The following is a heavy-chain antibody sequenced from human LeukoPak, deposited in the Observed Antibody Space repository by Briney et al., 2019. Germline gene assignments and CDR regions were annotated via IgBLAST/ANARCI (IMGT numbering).Heavy chain of an antibody. CDR2: FDPEDGET. Sequence: ASVKVSCKVSGYTLTELSMHWVRQAPGKGLEWMGGFDPEDGETIYAQKFQGRVTMTEDTSTDTAYMELSSLRSEDTAVYYCATDLGGFGELLRRYYYGMDVWGQGTTVTVSS. J-gene: IGHJ6*02. CDR3: ATDLGGFGELLRRYYYGMDV. D-gene: IGHD3-10*01. CDR1: GYTLTELS. V-gene: IGHV1-24*01.